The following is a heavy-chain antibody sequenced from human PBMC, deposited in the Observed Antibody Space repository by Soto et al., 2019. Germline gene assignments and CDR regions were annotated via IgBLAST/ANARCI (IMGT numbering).Heavy chain of an antibody. CDR2: ISAYSGNA. V-gene: IGHV1-18*01. J-gene: IGHJ6*02. Sequence: QVQLVQSGVEVKKPGASVKVSCKASGYTFSSYGISWVRQAPGQGLEWMGGISAYSGNANYAQKLPGRVTMTPATSTSTAYMELRSLISDDTAVYYCARYSSSHRNGRDGWGQGTTVTVS. CDR1: GYTFSSYG. CDR3: ARYSSSHRNGRDG. D-gene: IGHD6-13*01.